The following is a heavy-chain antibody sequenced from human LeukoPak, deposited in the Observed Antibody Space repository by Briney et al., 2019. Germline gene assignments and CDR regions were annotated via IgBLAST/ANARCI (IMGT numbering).Heavy chain of an antibody. CDR3: ARDATKRQSTSIWSSLPLYYYYMDV. Sequence: GGSLRLSCAASGFTFSSYGMHWVRQAPGKGLEWVANIKQEGSEKNYVDSVKGRFTISRDNAKNSLYLQMNSLRAEDTAVYYCARDATKRQSTSIWSSLPLYYYYMDVWGKGTTVTVSS. CDR2: IKQEGSEK. J-gene: IGHJ6*03. V-gene: IGHV3-7*01. CDR1: GFTFSSYG. D-gene: IGHD6-13*01.